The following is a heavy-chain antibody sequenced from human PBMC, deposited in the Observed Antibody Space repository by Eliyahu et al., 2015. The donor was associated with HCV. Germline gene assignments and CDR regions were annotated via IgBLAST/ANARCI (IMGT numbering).Heavy chain of an antibody. CDR3: VSHADSSTNYYYXDY. Sequence: QVQLQESGPGLVKPSGTLSLTCAVSGASISXSTWWSWVRQPPGKGLGWIGGGYHSGHINYNPSLKSRVTVSVDTSKNQFSLNLRSVTAADTAVYYCVSHADSSTNYYYXDYWGQGTLVTVSS. CDR1: GASISXSTW. J-gene: IGHJ4*02. CDR2: GYHSGHI. V-gene: IGHV4-4*02. D-gene: IGHD2-2*01.